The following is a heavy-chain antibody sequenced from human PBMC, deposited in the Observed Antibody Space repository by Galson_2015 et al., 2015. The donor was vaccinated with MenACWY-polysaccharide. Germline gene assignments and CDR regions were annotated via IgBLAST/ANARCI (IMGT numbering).Heavy chain of an antibody. CDR1: GFTFSSNA. CDR2: ISGTGDSI. D-gene: IGHD6-19*01. CDR3: AISRGFSSGWKYFDY. J-gene: IGHJ4*02. V-gene: IGHV3-23*01. Sequence: SLRLSCATSGFTFSSNAMGWVRQAPGKGLEWVSAISGTGDSIRYADSVKGRFTISRDASKNTLYLQMSSLRAEDTALYYCAISRGFSSGWKYFDYWGQGTLVTVSA.